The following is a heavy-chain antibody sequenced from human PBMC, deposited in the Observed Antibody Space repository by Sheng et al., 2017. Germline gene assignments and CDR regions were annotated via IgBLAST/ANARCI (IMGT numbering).Heavy chain of an antibody. CDR1: GFTFSSYG. J-gene: IGHJ4*02. CDR2: ISYDGSNK. CDR3: AKDRSTVVIHPYYFDF. V-gene: IGHV3-30*18. Sequence: QVQLVESGGGVVQPGRSLRLSCAASGFTFSSYGMHWVRQAPGKGLEWVAVISYDGSNKYYADSVKGRFIISRDSSKNTLYLQMNSLRAEDTAVYYCAKDRSTVVIHPYYFDFWGQGTLVTVSS. D-gene: IGHD2-21*01.